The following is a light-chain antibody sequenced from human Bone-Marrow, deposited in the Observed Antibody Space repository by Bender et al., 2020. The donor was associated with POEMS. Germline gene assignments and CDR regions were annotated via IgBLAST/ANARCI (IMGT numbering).Light chain of an antibody. V-gene: IGLV3-21*02. CDR1: NIGSKG. CDR2: DDS. Sequence: SYVLTQPPSVSVAPGQTASITCGGDNIGSKGVQWYQQKPGQAPVLVVYDDSDRPSGIPERISGSISGNTATLTISGTQAMDEADYYCQAWDNSTPYVFGTGTKVTVL. CDR3: QAWDNSTPYV. J-gene: IGLJ1*01.